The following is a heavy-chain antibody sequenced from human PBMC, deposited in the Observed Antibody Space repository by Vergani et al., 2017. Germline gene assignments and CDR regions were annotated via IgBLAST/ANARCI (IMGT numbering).Heavy chain of an antibody. J-gene: IGHJ4*02. V-gene: IGHV1-69-2*01. CDR3: ASLGLAAAAVFFDY. Sequence: EVQLVQSGAEVRKPGATVKFSCKVSGYTFGDYYMHWFHQAPGKGLEWMGLIDPENGKTTYAERFKGRVTFTADTSTDTAYLELNNLRSEDTAIYYCASLGLAAAAVFFDYWGQGSLVTVSS. D-gene: IGHD6-13*01. CDR1: GYTFGDYY. CDR2: IDPENGKT.